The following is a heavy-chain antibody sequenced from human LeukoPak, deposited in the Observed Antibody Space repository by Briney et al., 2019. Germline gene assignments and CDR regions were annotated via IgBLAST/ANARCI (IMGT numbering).Heavy chain of an antibody. V-gene: IGHV3-7*01. Sequence: GGSLRLSCAASGFTFSNYWMSWVRQAPGKGLEWVANIKRDGSETYYLDSVKGRFTVSRDNAKNSLSLQMNSLRAEDTALYYCARGQRFSSGWTSIGYWGQGTLVTVSS. CDR1: GFTFSNYW. J-gene: IGHJ4*02. CDR2: IKRDGSET. D-gene: IGHD6-19*01. CDR3: ARGQRFSSGWTSIGY.